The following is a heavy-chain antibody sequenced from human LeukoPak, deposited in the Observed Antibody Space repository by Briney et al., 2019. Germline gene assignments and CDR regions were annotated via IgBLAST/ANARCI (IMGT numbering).Heavy chain of an antibody. D-gene: IGHD1-26*01. CDR2: ISGGST. Sequence: GGSLRLSCAASGFTVSSNEMSWVRQAPGKGLEWVSSISGGSTYYADSRKGRFTISRDNSKNTLYLQMNSLRAEDTAVYYCAKGGTVGDYFDYWGQGTLVTVSS. J-gene: IGHJ4*02. V-gene: IGHV3-38-3*01. CDR1: GFTVSSNE. CDR3: AKGGTVGDYFDY.